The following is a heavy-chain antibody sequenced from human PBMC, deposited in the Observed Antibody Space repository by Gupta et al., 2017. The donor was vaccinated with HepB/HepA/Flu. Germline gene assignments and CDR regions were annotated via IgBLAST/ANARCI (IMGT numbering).Heavy chain of an antibody. D-gene: IGHD6-13*01. V-gene: IGHV3-33*01. CDR1: GFPFSSYG. J-gene: IGHJ4*02. Sequence: QVQLVESGGGVVQPGRSLRLSCAASGFPFSSYGMHWVGQAPGKGLEWVAVIWYDGSNKYYADAVKGRFTISRDNSKNTLYLQMNSLRAEDTAVYYCARDKGSSWYYFDYWGQGTLVTVSS. CDR3: ARDKGSSWYYFDY. CDR2: IWYDGSNK.